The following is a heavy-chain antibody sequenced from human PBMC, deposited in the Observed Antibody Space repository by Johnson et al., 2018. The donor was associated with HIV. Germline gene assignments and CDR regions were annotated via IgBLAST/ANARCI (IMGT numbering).Heavy chain of an antibody. CDR3: SRTTIFGVGINDAFDI. Sequence: QVQLVESGGGVVQPGGSLRLSCVASGFTFSSYGMHWVRQAPGQGLEWVAVISYDGSNKYYADSVKGRFTISSDNSKNTLYLQMNSLRAEDTAVYYCSRTTIFGVGINDAFDIWGQGTMVTVSS. D-gene: IGHD3-3*01. CDR2: ISYDGSNK. J-gene: IGHJ3*02. CDR1: GFTFSSYG. V-gene: IGHV3-30*19.